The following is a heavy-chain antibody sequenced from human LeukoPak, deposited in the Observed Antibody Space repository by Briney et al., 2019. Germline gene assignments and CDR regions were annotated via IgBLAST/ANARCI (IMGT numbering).Heavy chain of an antibody. CDR2: ISGSGGST. CDR3: AKDDHGGSGWRDYYDY. D-gene: IGHD6-19*01. V-gene: IGHV3-23*01. J-gene: IGHJ4*02. CDR1: GFTFSTYA. Sequence: PGGSLRLSCAASGFTFSTYAMSWVRQAPGKGLEWVSAISGSGGSTYYADSVKGRFTIPRDNSRNTLSLQMNSLRAEDTAVYYCAKDDHGGSGWRDYYDYWGQGTLVTVSS.